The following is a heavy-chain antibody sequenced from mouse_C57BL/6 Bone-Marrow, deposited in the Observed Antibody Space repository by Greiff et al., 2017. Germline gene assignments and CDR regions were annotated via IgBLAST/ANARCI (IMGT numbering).Heavy chain of an antibody. CDR1: GYTFTNYW. CDR3: ARHYYGSSYGY. Sequence: VQLQQSGAELVRPGTSVKMSCKASGYTFTNYWIGWAKQRPGHGLEWIGDIYPGGGYTNYNEKFKGKATLTADKSSSTAYIQCSSLTSEDSAIYYWARHYYGSSYGYWGQGTTLTVSS. J-gene: IGHJ2*01. V-gene: IGHV1-63*01. D-gene: IGHD1-1*01. CDR2: IYPGGGYT.